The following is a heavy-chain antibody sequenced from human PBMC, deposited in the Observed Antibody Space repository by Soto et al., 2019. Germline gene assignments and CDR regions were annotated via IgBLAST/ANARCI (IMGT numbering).Heavy chain of an antibody. Sequence: QVQLVQSGAEVKKPGASVKVSCKASGYTFTSHGISWVRQAPGQGLEWMGWISAYNGNTNYAQKLQGRVTMTTDTXXSTAYMERRGLRSDDTAVYYCARDISGLLGFIADYWGQGTLVTVSS. CDR1: GYTFTSHG. D-gene: IGHD3-22*01. V-gene: IGHV1-18*01. CDR2: ISAYNGNT. J-gene: IGHJ4*02. CDR3: ARDISGLLGFIADY.